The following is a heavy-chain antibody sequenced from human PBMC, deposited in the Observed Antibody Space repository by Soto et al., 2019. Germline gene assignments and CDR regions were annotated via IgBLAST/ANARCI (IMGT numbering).Heavy chain of an antibody. V-gene: IGHV6-1*01. CDR1: GDSVSSDITS. J-gene: IGHJ3*01. D-gene: IGHD3-10*01. CDR3: ARGNALDV. CDR2: TYYRSKWFH. Sequence: QGQLQQSGPGLVKPSQTLSLTCAISGDSVSSDITSWSWIRQSPSRGLEWMGRTYYRSKWFHDYAASVKRRITINPDTSKKQFSLELNPMTPEDTAVYYCARGNALDVWGQGTVVTVSS.